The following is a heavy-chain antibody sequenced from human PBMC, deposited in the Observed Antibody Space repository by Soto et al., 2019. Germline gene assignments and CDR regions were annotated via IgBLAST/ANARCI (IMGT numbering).Heavy chain of an antibody. D-gene: IGHD2-2*01. J-gene: IGHJ5*02. CDR2: IYPGDSDT. V-gene: IGHV5-51*01. CDR3: ARLRRWYHLLSSNWFDP. Sequence: PGESLKISCKGSGYSFTSYWIGWVRQMPGKGLEWMGIIYPGDSDTRYSPSFQGQVTISADKSISTAYLQWSSLKASDTAMYYCARLRRWYHLLSSNWFDPWGQGTLVTVSA. CDR1: GYSFTSYW.